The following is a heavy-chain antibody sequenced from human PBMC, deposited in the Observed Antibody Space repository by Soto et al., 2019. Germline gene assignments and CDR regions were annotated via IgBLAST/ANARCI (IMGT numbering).Heavy chain of an antibody. CDR3: ARQWLIPYFGMDV. Sequence: LSLTCTVSGGSISSYYWSWIRQPPGKGLEWIGYIYYSGTTNYNPSHKSRVTISLGTSKNQFSLKLSSVTAADTAVYYCARQWLIPYFGMDVWGQGTTVTVSS. J-gene: IGHJ6*02. V-gene: IGHV4-59*01. CDR2: IYYSGTT. CDR1: GGSISSYY. D-gene: IGHD6-19*01.